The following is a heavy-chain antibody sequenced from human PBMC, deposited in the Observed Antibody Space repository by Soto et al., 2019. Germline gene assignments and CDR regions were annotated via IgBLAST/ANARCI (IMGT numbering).Heavy chain of an antibody. CDR1: GGTFSSYA. D-gene: IGHD6-6*01. V-gene: IGHV1-69*06. J-gene: IGHJ6*02. CDR2: IIPIFGTA. CDR3: ASLARSSTYYYYGMEV. Sequence: SVKVSCKASGGTFSSYAISWVRQAPGQGLEWMGGIIPIFGTANYAQKFQGRVTITADKSTSTAYMELSSLRSEDTAVYYCASLARSSTYYYYGMEVWGQGTTVTVSS.